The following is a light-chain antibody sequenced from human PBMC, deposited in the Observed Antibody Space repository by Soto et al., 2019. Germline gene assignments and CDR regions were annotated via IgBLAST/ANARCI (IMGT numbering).Light chain of an antibody. V-gene: IGLV2-14*01. J-gene: IGLJ3*02. CDR3: SSWTRTTHPWV. CDR2: EVN. CDR1: SSDIGDYNH. Sequence: QSALTQPASVSGSPGQSITISCTGTSSDIGDYNHVSWYQKYPGKAPKLMIYEVNNRPSGVSNRFSGSKSGNTASLTISGLQAEDEGDYYCSSWTRTTHPWVFGGGTKLTVL.